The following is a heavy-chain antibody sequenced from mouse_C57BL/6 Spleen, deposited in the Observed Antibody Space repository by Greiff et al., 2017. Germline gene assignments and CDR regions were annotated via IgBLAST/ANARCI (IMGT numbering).Heavy chain of an antibody. CDR3: ARAPITTVDY. Sequence: VQLQQSGAELVRPGASVKLSCKASGYTFTDYYINWVKQRPGQGLEWIARIYPGSGNTYYNEKFKGKATLTAEKSSSTAYMQLSSLTSEDSAVYFCARAPITTVDYWGQGTTLTVSS. V-gene: IGHV1-76*01. CDR2: IYPGSGNT. J-gene: IGHJ2*01. D-gene: IGHD1-1*01. CDR1: GYTFTDYY.